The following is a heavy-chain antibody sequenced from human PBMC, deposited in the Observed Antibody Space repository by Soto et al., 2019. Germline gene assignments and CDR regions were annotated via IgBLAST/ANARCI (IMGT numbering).Heavy chain of an antibody. CDR1: GFTFSSYS. CDR2: ISSSGSTI. V-gene: IGHV3-21*04. CDR3: ARSDQQLVPDY. D-gene: IGHD6-6*01. Sequence: EVQLVESGGGLVKPGGSLRLSCAASGFTFSSYSMNWVRQAPGKGLEWVSSISSSGSTIYYADSVKGRFTISRDNAKNSLYLQMNSLRAEDTAVYYCARSDQQLVPDYWGQGTLVTVSS. J-gene: IGHJ4*02.